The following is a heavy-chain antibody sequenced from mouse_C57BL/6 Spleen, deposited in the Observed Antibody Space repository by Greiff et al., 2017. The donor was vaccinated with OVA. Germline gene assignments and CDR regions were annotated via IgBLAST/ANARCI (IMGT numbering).Heavy chain of an antibody. Sequence: VKLMESGAELVRPGASVTLSCKASGYTFTDYEMHWVKQTPVHGLEWIGAIDPETGGTAYNQKFKGKAILTADKSSSTAYMELRSLTSEDSAVYYCTRKGTVVALYYAMDYWGQGTSVTVSS. V-gene: IGHV1-15*01. J-gene: IGHJ4*01. CDR3: TRKGTVVALYYAMDY. CDR2: IDPETGGT. D-gene: IGHD1-1*01. CDR1: GYTFTDYE.